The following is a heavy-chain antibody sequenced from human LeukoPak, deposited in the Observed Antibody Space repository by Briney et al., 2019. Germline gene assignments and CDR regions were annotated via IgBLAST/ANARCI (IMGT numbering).Heavy chain of an antibody. Sequence: PGRSLRLSCSASGFTFSSYGMHWVRQAPGKGLEWVSSISSSSSYIYYADSVKGRFTISRDNAKNSLYLQMNSLRAEDTAVYYCARDGVWFDYDSSGFNWFDPWGQGTLVTVSS. CDR2: ISSSSSYI. D-gene: IGHD3-22*01. V-gene: IGHV3-21*01. J-gene: IGHJ5*02. CDR3: ARDGVWFDYDSSGFNWFDP. CDR1: GFTFSSYG.